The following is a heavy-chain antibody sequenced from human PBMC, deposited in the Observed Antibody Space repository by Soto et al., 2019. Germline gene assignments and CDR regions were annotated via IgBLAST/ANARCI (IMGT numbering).Heavy chain of an antibody. CDR1: GYTFTGYY. D-gene: IGHD2-2*01. CDR3: GRGDIVVVPAAMYSHLDY. J-gene: IGHJ4*02. V-gene: IGHV1-2*04. Sequence: ASVKVSCKASGYTFTGYYMHWVRQAPGQGLEWMGWINPNSGGTNYAQKFQGWVTMTRDTSISTAYMELSRLRSDDTAVYYCGRGDIVVVPAAMYSHLDYWGQGTLVTVSS. CDR2: INPNSGGT.